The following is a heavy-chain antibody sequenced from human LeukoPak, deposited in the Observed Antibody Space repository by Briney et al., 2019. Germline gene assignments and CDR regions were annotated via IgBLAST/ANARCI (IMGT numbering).Heavy chain of an antibody. CDR2: IYTSGST. Sequence: SETLSLTCTVSGGSISSYYWSWIRQPAGKGLEWIGRIYTSGSTNYNPSLKSRVTMSVDTSKNQFSLKLSSVTAADTAVYYCARGQVYYDFWSGLEGYYYYGMDVWGQGTTVTVSS. D-gene: IGHD3-3*01. CDR1: GGSISSYY. CDR3: ARGQVYYDFWSGLEGYYYYGMDV. J-gene: IGHJ6*02. V-gene: IGHV4-4*07.